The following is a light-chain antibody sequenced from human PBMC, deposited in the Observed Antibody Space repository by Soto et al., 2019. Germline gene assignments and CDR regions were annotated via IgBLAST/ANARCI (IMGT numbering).Light chain of an antibody. J-gene: IGLJ2*01. Sequence: QSVLTQPXSVSXAPGQXVTXXCTGSSSNIGAGYDVHWYQQLPGTAPKLLIYGNSNRPSGVPDRFSGSKSGTSASLAITGLQAEDEADYYCQSYDSSLSALFGGGTKLTVL. CDR2: GNS. CDR3: QSYDSSLSAL. CDR1: SSNIGAGYD. V-gene: IGLV1-40*01.